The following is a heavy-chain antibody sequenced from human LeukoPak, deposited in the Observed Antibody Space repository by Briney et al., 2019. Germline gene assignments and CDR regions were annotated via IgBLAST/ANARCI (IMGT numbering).Heavy chain of an antibody. Sequence: GASVKVSCKASGYTFTSYGITWVRQAPGQGLEWMGWISVYNGSTNYAQNLQDRVTMTTDTSTSTAYMELRSLRSDDTAVYYCARDAGWFGELSLPTFWGQGTLVTVSS. D-gene: IGHD3-10*01. V-gene: IGHV1-18*01. CDR2: ISVYNGST. CDR1: GYTFTSYG. J-gene: IGHJ4*02. CDR3: ARDAGWFGELSLPTF.